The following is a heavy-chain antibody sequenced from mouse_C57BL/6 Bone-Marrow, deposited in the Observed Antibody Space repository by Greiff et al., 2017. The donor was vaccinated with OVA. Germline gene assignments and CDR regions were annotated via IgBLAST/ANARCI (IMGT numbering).Heavy chain of an antibody. J-gene: IGHJ2*01. CDR1: GYTFTDYY. D-gene: IGHD2-3*01. V-gene: IGHV1-19*01. CDR3: ARGWLLRYFDY. Sequence: VQLKESGPVLVKPGASVKMSCKASGYTFTDYYMNWVKQSHGKSLEWIGVINPYNGGTSYNQKFKGKATLTVDKSSSTAYMELNSLTSEDSAVYYCARGWLLRYFDYWGQGTTLTVSS. CDR2: INPYNGGT.